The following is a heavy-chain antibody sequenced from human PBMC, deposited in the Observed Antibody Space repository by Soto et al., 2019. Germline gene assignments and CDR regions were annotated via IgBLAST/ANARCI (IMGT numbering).Heavy chain of an antibody. J-gene: IGHJ6*02. D-gene: IGHD2-2*01. CDR2: TYYRSKWYN. CDR1: GDSVSSNSAA. CDR3: ARGHCSSTSCGMDV. Sequence: LSLTCAISGDSVSSNSAAWNWIRQSPSRGLEWLGRTYYRSKWYNDYAVSVKSRITINPDTSKNQFSLQLNSVTPEDTAVYYCARGHCSSTSCGMDVWGQGTTVTVSS. V-gene: IGHV6-1*01.